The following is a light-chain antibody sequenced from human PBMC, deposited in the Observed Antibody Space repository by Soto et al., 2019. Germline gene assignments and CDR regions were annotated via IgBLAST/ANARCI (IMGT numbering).Light chain of an antibody. J-gene: IGKJ2*01. V-gene: IGKV3-20*01. CDR3: EQYDSSPYT. CDR2: GAS. Sequence: EIVLTQSPGTLSLSPGERATLSCRASQSVSSTYLAWYKHKPGQAPRLLIYGASSRETGIPDTCSGSGSGTDFTLTISRLEPDEFAVYYCEQYDSSPYTFGQGTKLEIK. CDR1: QSVSSTY.